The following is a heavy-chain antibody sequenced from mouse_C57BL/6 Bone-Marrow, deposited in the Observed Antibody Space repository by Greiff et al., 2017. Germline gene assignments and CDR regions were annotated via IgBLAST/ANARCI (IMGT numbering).Heavy chain of an antibody. V-gene: IGHV1-81*01. Sequence: QVQLQQSGAELARPGASVKLSCKASGYTFTSYGISWVKQRTGQGLEWIGEIYPRSGNTYYNEKFKGKATLTADKSSSTAYMELRSLTSEDSAVYFCARGGVVATRYYAMDYWGQGASVTVSS. D-gene: IGHD1-1*01. J-gene: IGHJ4*01. CDR2: IYPRSGNT. CDR3: ARGGVVATRYYAMDY. CDR1: GYTFTSYG.